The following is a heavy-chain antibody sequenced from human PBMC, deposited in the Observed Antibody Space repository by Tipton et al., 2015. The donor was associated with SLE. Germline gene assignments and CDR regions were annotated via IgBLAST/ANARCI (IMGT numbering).Heavy chain of an antibody. Sequence: QLVQSGAEVKKPGASVKVSCKASGYTFTGYYMHWVRQAPGKGLEWVSGISWNSGSTGYADSVKGRFTISRDNAKNSLYLQMNSLRAEDTALYYCAKDIRPGGLRGGAFDIWGQGTMVTVSS. CDR1: GYTFTGYY. D-gene: IGHD3-16*01. CDR3: AKDIRPGGLRGGAFDI. CDR2: ISWNSGST. V-gene: IGHV3-9*01. J-gene: IGHJ3*02.